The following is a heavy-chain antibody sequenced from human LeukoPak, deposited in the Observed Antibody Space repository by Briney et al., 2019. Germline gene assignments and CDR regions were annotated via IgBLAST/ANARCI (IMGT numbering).Heavy chain of an antibody. V-gene: IGHV3-7*03. CDR2: IKQDGSEK. J-gene: IGHJ4*02. CDR3: ARGGSRHPSPEDY. CDR1: GFTFSSFW. Sequence: GGSLRLSCAASGFTFSSFWMSWVRQAPGKGLAWVANIKQDGSEKYFVDSVKGRFTISRDNAKNSLYLQMSSLRAEDTAVYHCARGGSRHPSPEDYWGRGTLVTVSS. D-gene: IGHD1-1*01.